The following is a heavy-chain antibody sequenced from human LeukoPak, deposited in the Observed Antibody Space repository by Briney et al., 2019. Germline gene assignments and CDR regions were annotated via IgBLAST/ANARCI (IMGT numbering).Heavy chain of an antibody. V-gene: IGHV3-74*01. D-gene: IGHD2-2*02. CDR1: GFTFSSYS. Sequence: PGGSLRLSCAASGFTFSSYSMYWVRQAPGRGLVWVSRINTDGSSITYADSVKGRFTISRDNAKNTLYLQMNSLRVEDAAVYYCARVHCSDTSCYTATLGSWGQGTLVTVSS. J-gene: IGHJ5*02. CDR3: ARVHCSDTSCYTATLGS. CDR2: INTDGSSI.